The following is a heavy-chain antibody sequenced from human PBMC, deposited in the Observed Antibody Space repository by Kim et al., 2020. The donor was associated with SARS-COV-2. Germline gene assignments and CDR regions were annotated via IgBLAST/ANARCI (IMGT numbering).Heavy chain of an antibody. V-gene: IGHV3-21*01. CDR2: ISSSSSYI. CDR3: AREGCMRLFGVVIPKEYYMDV. CDR1: GFTFSSYS. J-gene: IGHJ6*03. D-gene: IGHD3-3*01. Sequence: GGSLRLSCAASGFTFSSYSMNWVRQAPGKGLEWVSSISSSSSYIYYADSVKGRFTISRDNAKNSLYLQMNSLRAEDTAVYYCAREGCMRLFGVVIPKEYYMDVWGKGTTVPVSS.